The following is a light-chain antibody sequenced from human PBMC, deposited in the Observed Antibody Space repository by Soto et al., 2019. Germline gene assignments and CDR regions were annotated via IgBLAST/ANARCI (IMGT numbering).Light chain of an antibody. CDR2: DVS. Sequence: AIQMTQSPSSLSASVGDRVTITCRASQGIRNDLGWYQQKPGKAPKVLIYDVSTWKSGVPSRFSGSGSATEFTLTISRLEPDDFAMYYCQQFKSYWTFGQGTKVDIK. J-gene: IGKJ1*01. CDR3: QQFKSYWT. V-gene: IGKV1-13*02. CDR1: QGIRND.